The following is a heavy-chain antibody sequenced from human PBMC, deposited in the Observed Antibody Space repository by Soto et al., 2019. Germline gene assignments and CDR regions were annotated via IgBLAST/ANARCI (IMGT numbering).Heavy chain of an antibody. J-gene: IGHJ4*02. Sequence: VKVSCKVSGYTLTELSMHWVRQAPGKGLEWMGGFDPEDGETIYAQKFQGRVTMTEDTSTDTAYMELSSLRSEDTAVYYCATKRNIVLMVYARGSYYFDYWGQGTLVTVSS. CDR2: FDPEDGET. D-gene: IGHD2-8*01. CDR1: GYTLTELS. CDR3: ATKRNIVLMVYARGSYYFDY. V-gene: IGHV1-24*01.